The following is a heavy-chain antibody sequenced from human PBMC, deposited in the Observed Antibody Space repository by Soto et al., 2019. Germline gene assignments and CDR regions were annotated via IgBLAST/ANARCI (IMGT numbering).Heavy chain of an antibody. Sequence: PGGSLRLSCAASGFTFSSYAMHWVRQAPGKGLERVAVISYDGSNKYYADSVKGRFTISRDNSKNTLYLQMNSLRAEDTAVYYCARPQSLGSYDPRPAPFDYWGQGTLVTVSS. V-gene: IGHV3-30-3*01. CDR1: GFTFSSYA. CDR3: ARPQSLGSYDPRPAPFDY. D-gene: IGHD3-16*01. CDR2: ISYDGSNK. J-gene: IGHJ4*02.